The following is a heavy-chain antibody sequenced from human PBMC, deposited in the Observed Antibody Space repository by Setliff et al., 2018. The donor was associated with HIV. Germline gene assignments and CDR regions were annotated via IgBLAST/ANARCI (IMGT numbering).Heavy chain of an antibody. Sequence: ASVKVSCKASGYTFTNYATNWLRQAPGRGLEWMGWIHTEQGFPMYAQGFTGRFVFSLDPSVSTAYLQINSLNPDDGAVYYCAVDRHAFDIWGQGTVVTVSS. CDR3: AVDRHAFDI. D-gene: IGHD5-12*01. V-gene: IGHV7-4-1*02. CDR1: GYTFTNYA. CDR2: IHTEQGFP. J-gene: IGHJ3*02.